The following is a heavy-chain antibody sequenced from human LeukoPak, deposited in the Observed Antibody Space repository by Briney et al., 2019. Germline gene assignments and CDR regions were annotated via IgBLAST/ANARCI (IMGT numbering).Heavy chain of an antibody. D-gene: IGHD3-10*01. J-gene: IGHJ4*02. CDR3: ARDPSVVRGKLTLFDY. Sequence: ASVKGSCKASGYTFTSYAMHWVRQAPGQRLEWMGWINAGNGNTKYSQKFQGRVTITRDTSASTAYMELSSLRSEDTAVYYCARDPSVVRGKLTLFDYWGQGTLVTVSS. CDR1: GYTFTSYA. V-gene: IGHV1-3*01. CDR2: INAGNGNT.